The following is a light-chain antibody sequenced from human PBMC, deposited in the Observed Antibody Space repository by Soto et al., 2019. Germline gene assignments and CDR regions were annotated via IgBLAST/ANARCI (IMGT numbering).Light chain of an antibody. V-gene: IGKV3-11*01. J-gene: IGKJ2*01. Sequence: EIVLTQSPATLSLSPGERATLSCMASQSVSSYLAWYQQKPGQAPRLLIYDASNRATGIPARFSGSGSGTDFTLAISILEPEDFAVYYCQQRTAFGQGTKLEI. CDR3: QQRTA. CDR1: QSVSSY. CDR2: DAS.